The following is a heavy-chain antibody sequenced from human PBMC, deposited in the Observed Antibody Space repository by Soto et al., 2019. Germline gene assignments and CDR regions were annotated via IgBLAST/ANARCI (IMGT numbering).Heavy chain of an antibody. CDR1: GYTFTSYA. CDR2: INAGNGNT. Sequence: QVQLVQSGAEVKKPGASVKVSCKASGYTFTSYAMHWVRQAPGQRLEWMGWINAGNGNTKYSQKFQGRVTITRDTSASTAYMELSSLRSEDTAVYYCARCISGGDADWFDPWGQGTLVTVSS. J-gene: IGHJ5*02. CDR3: ARCISGGDADWFDP. V-gene: IGHV1-3*01. D-gene: IGHD2-21*02.